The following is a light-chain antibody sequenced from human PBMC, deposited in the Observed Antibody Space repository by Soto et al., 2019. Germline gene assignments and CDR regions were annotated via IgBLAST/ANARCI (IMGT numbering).Light chain of an antibody. CDR3: SSYAGTSTV. Sequence: QSALTQPASVSGSPGQSITISCTGTSSDVGNYNLVSWFQHHPGKAPKLIIYEVIKRPSGVSNRFSGSKSGNTASLTISGLQAEDEADYYCSSYAGTSTVFGAGTKLTV. J-gene: IGLJ3*02. CDR1: SSDVGNYNL. CDR2: EVI. V-gene: IGLV2-23*02.